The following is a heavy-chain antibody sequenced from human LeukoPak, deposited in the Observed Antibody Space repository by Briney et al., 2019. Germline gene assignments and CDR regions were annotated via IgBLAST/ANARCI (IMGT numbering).Heavy chain of an antibody. V-gene: IGHV3-21*01. CDR1: GGSFSGYY. CDR2: ISSSSSYI. D-gene: IGHD4-17*01. CDR3: ARDGSLDYAMNFDY. J-gene: IGHJ4*02. Sequence: PSETLSLTCAVYGGSFSGYYWSWVRQAPGKGLEWVSSISSSSSYIYYADSVKGRFTISRDNAKNSLYLQMNSLRAEDTAVYYCARDGSLDYAMNFDYWGQGTLVTVSS.